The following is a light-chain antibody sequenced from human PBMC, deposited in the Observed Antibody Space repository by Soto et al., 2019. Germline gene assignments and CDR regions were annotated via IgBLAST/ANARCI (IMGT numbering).Light chain of an antibody. Sequence: QSVLTQPASVSGSLGQSITISCTGTSSDVGAYNYVSWYQQQPGKAPKLMISEVSNRPSGVSNRFSGSKSGNTASLIISGLQAEDEADYFCSSYTSGSTLYVFGSGTKVTVL. CDR3: SSYTSGSTLYV. V-gene: IGLV2-14*01. CDR1: SSDVGAYNY. J-gene: IGLJ1*01. CDR2: EVS.